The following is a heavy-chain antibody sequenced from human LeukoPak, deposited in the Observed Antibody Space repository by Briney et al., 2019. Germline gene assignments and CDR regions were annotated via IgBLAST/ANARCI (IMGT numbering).Heavy chain of an antibody. V-gene: IGHV3-23*01. CDR2: ISGSGVST. J-gene: IGHJ4*02. CDR3: AKRSKVVVSAMDY. Sequence: GGSLRLSCAASGFTFSSYAMSWVRQAPGKGLEWVSAISGSGVSTYYADSVKGRFTISRDNSKNTLYLQMNSLRAEDTAVYYCAKRSKVVVSAMDYWGQGTLVTVSS. D-gene: IGHD2-21*02. CDR1: GFTFSSYA.